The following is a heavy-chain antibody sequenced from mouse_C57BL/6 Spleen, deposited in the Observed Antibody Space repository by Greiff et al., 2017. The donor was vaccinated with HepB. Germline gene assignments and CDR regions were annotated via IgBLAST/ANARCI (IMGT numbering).Heavy chain of an antibody. CDR1: GFNIKDYY. V-gene: IGHV14-1*01. CDR2: IDPEDGDT. D-gene: IGHD3-2*02. Sequence: VQLQQSGAELVRPGASVKLSCTASGFNIKDYYMHWVKQRPEQGLEWIGRIDPEDGDTEYAPKFQGKATMTADTSSNTAYLQLSSLTSEDTAVYYCTTRSSGYSYYFDYWGQGTTLTVSS. CDR3: TTRSSGYSYYFDY. J-gene: IGHJ2*01.